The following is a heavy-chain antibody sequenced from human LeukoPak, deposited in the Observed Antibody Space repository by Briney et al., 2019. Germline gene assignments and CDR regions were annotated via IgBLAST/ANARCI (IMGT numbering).Heavy chain of an antibody. V-gene: IGHV1-69*13. D-gene: IGHD3-22*01. Sequence: SVKVCCKASGGTFRSYAISWVRQAPGRGLEWMGGIIPIFGTANYAQKFQGRVTITADESTSTAYMELSSLRSEDTAVYYCARHHYYDSSGYYNYWYFDLWGRGTLVTVSS. CDR2: IIPIFGTA. J-gene: IGHJ2*01. CDR1: GGTFRSYA. CDR3: ARHHYYDSSGYYNYWYFDL.